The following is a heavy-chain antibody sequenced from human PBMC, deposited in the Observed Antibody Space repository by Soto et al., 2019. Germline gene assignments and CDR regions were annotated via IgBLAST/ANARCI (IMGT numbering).Heavy chain of an antibody. D-gene: IGHD1-1*01. J-gene: IGHJ6*02. Sequence: EVQLLESGGGLVQPGGSLRLSCAASGFTFSSYAMSWVRQAPGKGLEWVSAISGSGGSTYYADSVKGRFTISRDNSKNTLYLQMNSLSAENTAVYYCAKSGTSHYYGMDVWGQGTTVTVSS. V-gene: IGHV3-23*01. CDR1: GFTFSSYA. CDR2: ISGSGGST. CDR3: AKSGTSHYYGMDV.